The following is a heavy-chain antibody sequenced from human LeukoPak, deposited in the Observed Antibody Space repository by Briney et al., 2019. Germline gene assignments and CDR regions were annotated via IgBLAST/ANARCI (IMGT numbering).Heavy chain of an antibody. CDR2: IYSGGST. CDR3: AREGAVGATDT. J-gene: IGHJ5*02. D-gene: IGHD1-26*01. CDR1: GFTVSSNY. Sequence: GGSLRLSCAASGFTVSSNYMSWVRQAPGKGLEWVSVIYSGGSTYYADSVEGRFTISRDNSKNTLYLQMNSLRAEDTAVYYCAREGAVGATDTWGQGTLVTVSS. V-gene: IGHV3-66*02.